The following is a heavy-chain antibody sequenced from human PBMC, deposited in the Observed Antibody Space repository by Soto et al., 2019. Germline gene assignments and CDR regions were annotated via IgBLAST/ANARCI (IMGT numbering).Heavy chain of an antibody. D-gene: IGHD4-17*01. CDR1: GGSISRYY. CDR3: ARAVTYSPGAWGLDY. J-gene: IGHJ4*02. CDR2: IYYSGST. V-gene: IGHV4-59*01. Sequence: SETLSLTCTVSGGSISRYYWSWIRQPPGKGLEWIGYIYYSGSTNYNPSLKSRVTISVDTSKNQFSLKLSSVTAADTAVYYCARAVTYSPGAWGLDYWGQGTLVTVSS.